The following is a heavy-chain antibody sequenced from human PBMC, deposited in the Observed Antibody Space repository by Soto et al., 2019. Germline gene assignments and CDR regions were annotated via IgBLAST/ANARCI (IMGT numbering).Heavy chain of an antibody. CDR1: GGSIXSGGYY. CDR3: ARRTARGVKYFQH. Sequence: SETLSLTCTVSGGSIXSGGYYWSWIRQPPGKGLEWIGYIYYSGSTYYNPSLKSRITISVDTSKNQFSLKLSSVTAADTAVYYCARRTARGVKYFQHWGQGTLLTVSS. V-gene: IGHV4-30-4*01. D-gene: IGHD3-10*01. J-gene: IGHJ1*01. CDR2: IYYSGST.